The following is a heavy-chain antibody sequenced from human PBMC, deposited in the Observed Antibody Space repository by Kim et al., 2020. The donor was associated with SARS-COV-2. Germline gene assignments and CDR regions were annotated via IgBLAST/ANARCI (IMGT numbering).Heavy chain of an antibody. J-gene: IGHJ6*02. Sequence: GGSLRLSCEGSGFAFGTFAITWVRQAPGKGLEWVSRITARGSVIYYADSIKGRFTTTRDNSKSYLHLQSLRGDDTAIYYCSKALDPHAYWVAFDVWGQGTAVTVAS. CDR3: SKALDPHAYWVAFDV. CDR2: ITARGSVI. V-gene: IGHV3-23*01. CDR1: GFAFGTFA. D-gene: IGHD3-16*01.